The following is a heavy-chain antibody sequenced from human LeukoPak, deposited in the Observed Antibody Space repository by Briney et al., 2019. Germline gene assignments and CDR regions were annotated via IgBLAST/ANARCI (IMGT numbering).Heavy chain of an antibody. CDR1: GGTFSSYA. CDR2: IIPIFGTA. V-gene: IGHV1-69*06. J-gene: IGHJ6*03. Sequence: SVKVSCKASGGTFSSYAISWVRQAPGQGLEWMGGIIPIFGTANYAQKFQGRVTITADKSTSTAYMELSSLRSEDTAVYYCARDRYGSGSYSYYYYYMDVWGKGTTVTVSS. CDR3: ARDRYGSGSYSYYYYYMDV. D-gene: IGHD3-10*01.